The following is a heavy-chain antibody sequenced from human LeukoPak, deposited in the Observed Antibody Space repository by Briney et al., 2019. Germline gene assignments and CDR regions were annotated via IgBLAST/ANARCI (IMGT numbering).Heavy chain of an antibody. D-gene: IGHD6-19*01. J-gene: IGHJ4*02. CDR1: GGSISSSSYY. V-gene: IGHV4-39*07. CDR2: IYYSGST. Sequence: SEALSLTCTVSGGSISSSSYYWGWIRQPPGKGLEWIGSIYYSGSTYYNPSLKSRVTISVDTSKNQFSLKLSSVTAADTAVYYCARAAHGYSSGWLAYWGQGTLVTVSS. CDR3: ARAAHGYSSGWLAY.